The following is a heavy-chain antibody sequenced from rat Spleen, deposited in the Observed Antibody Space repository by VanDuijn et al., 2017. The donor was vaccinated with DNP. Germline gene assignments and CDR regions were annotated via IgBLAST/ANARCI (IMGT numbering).Heavy chain of an antibody. D-gene: IGHD5-1*01. CDR2: ITYDVIRT. Sequence: EVQLVESGGGLVQPGRSLKLSCAASGFTLSDYAMVWVRQAPKKGLEWVATITYDVIRTYYRDSVKGRFTISRDNAKSTLYLQMNSLRSEDTATYYCTRETGDWGQGVMVTVSS. CDR1: GFTLSDYA. J-gene: IGHJ2*01. CDR3: TRETGD. V-gene: IGHV5-17*01.